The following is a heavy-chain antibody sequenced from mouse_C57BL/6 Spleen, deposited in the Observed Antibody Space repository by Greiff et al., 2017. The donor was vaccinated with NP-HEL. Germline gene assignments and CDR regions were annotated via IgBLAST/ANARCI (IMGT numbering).Heavy chain of an antibody. CDR2: ISDGGSYT. Sequence: EVHLVESGGGLVKPGGSLKLSCAASGFTFSSYAMSWVRQTPEKRLEWVATISDGGSYTYYPDNVKGRFTISRDNAKNNLYLQMSHLKSEDTAMYYCAKANWDDYYAMDYWGQGTSVTVSS. CDR3: AKANWDDYYAMDY. V-gene: IGHV5-4*01. D-gene: IGHD4-1*01. J-gene: IGHJ4*01. CDR1: GFTFSSYA.